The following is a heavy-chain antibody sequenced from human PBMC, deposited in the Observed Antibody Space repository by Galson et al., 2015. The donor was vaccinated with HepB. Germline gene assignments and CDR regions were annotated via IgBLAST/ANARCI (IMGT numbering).Heavy chain of an antibody. CDR1: GGSFSDYY. V-gene: IGHV4-34*01. D-gene: IGHD3-16*02. J-gene: IGHJ4*02. CDR3: ARGPASVVYDYVWGSSRQPLYYLDS. CDR2: INHSGST. Sequence: TLSLTCAVYGGSFSDYYWSWVRQPPGKGLEWIGEINHSGSTNDNPSLKSRITISVDTTKNQFSLKLTSVTAADAAVYCCARGPASVVYDYVWGSSRQPLYYLDSWGQGTLLTVSS.